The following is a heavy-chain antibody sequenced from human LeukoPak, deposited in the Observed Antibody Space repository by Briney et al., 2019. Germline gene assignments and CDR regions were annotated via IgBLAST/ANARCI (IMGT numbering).Heavy chain of an antibody. D-gene: IGHD3-10*01. Sequence: SETLSHTCTVSGGSISSYYWSWIRQPPGKGLEWIGYIYYSGSTNYNPSLKSRVTTSVDTSKNQFSLKLSSVTAADTAVYYCARQTYYYGSGSYGYYFDYWGQGTLVTVSS. CDR1: GGSISSYY. CDR3: ARQTYYYGSGSYGYYFDY. V-gene: IGHV4-59*08. J-gene: IGHJ4*02. CDR2: IYYSGST.